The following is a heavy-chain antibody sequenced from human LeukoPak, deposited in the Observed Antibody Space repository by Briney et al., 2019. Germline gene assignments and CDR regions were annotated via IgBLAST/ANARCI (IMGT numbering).Heavy chain of an antibody. V-gene: IGHV1-18*01. CDR1: GYTFTSYG. J-gene: IGHJ4*02. CDR2: ISAYNGNT. Sequence: ASVKVSCKASGYTFTSYGISWVRQAPGQGLEWMGWISAYNGNTNYAQKFQSRVTMTTDTSTSTAYMELWSLRSDDTAVYYCARERNDYVWGSYRPLDYWGQGTLVTVSS. D-gene: IGHD3-16*02. CDR3: ARERNDYVWGSYRPLDY.